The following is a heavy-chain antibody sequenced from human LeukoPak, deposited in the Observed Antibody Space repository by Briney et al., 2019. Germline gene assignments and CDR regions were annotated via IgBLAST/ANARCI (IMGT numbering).Heavy chain of an antibody. CDR2: ISSSGSTI. V-gene: IGHV3-48*03. D-gene: IGHD6-13*01. CDR1: GFTFSSYE. Sequence: PGGSLRLSCAASGFTFSSYEMNWVRQAPGKGLEWVSYISSSGSTIYYADSVKGRFTISRDKPKNTLYLQMNSLRTEDTAVYYCARGAARSHYYYMDVWGKGTTVTISS. J-gene: IGHJ6*03. CDR3: ARGAARSHYYYMDV.